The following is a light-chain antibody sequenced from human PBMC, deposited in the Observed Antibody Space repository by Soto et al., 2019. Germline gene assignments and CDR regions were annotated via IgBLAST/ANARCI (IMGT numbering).Light chain of an antibody. CDR1: SSNIGAGYD. V-gene: IGLV1-40*01. CDR2: GNN. CDR3: QSYDTRLSGSV. Sequence: QPVLTQPPSVSGAPGQRVTISCTGTSSNIGAGYDVIWYQQLPGTAPKLLIFGNNSRSSGVPDRFSASKSGTSASLAVAGLQAEDEADYHCQSYDTRLSGSVFGGGTQLTVL. J-gene: IGLJ3*02.